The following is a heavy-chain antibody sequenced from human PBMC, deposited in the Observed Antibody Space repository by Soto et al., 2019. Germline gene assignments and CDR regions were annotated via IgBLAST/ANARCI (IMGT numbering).Heavy chain of an antibody. J-gene: IGHJ4*02. CDR1: GGSISSSSYY. CDR3: ARQGKDGYVRLDY. V-gene: IGHV4-39*01. CDR2: IYYSGST. D-gene: IGHD5-12*01. Sequence: SETLSLTCAVSGGSISSSSYYWGWIRQPPGKGLEWIGSIYYSGSTYYNPSLKSRVTISVDTSKNQFSLKLSSVTAADAAVYYCARQGKDGYVRLDYWGQGTLVTVSS.